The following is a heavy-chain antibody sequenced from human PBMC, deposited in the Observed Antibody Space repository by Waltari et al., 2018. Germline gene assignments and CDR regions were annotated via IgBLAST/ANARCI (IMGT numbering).Heavy chain of an antibody. Sequence: QLQLQESGPGLVKPSETLSLTCTVSGGSISSSSYYWGWIRQPPGKGLEWIGSIYYSGSTYYNPSLKSRVTISVDTSKNQFSLKLSSVTAADTAVYYCARQTYSSGWTLDYWGQGTLVTVSS. CDR2: IYYSGST. V-gene: IGHV4-39*01. CDR3: ARQTYSSGWTLDY. J-gene: IGHJ4*02. CDR1: GGSISSSSYY. D-gene: IGHD6-19*01.